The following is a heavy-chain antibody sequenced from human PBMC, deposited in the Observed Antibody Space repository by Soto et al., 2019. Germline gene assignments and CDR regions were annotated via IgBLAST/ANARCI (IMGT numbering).Heavy chain of an antibody. CDR1: GYSISSSNW. Sequence: QVQLQESGPGLVKPSDTLSLTCAVSGYSISSSNWWGWIRQPPGKGLEWIGYIYYSGSTYYNPSLKSRVTMSVDTSKNQFSLKLSSVTAVDTAVYYCARTVSVTMARGVKFWFDPWGQGTLVTVSS. CDR2: IYYSGST. J-gene: IGHJ5*02. V-gene: IGHV4-28*01. D-gene: IGHD3-10*01. CDR3: ARTVSVTMARGVKFWFDP.